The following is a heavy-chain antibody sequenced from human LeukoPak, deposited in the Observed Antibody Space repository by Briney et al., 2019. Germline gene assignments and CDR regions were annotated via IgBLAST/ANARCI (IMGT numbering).Heavy chain of an antibody. Sequence: GASVKVSCKASGYTFTSYDINWVRQAPGQGLEWMGWMNPNSGNTGYAQKFQGRVTMTRNTSISTAYMELSSLRSEAPPVYYCAGGDYDFWSGYSLLGAFAIWGQGTMVTVPS. CDR2: MNPNSGNT. J-gene: IGHJ3*02. CDR3: AGGDYDFWSGYSLLGAFAI. CDR1: GYTFTSYD. D-gene: IGHD3-3*01. V-gene: IGHV1-8*01.